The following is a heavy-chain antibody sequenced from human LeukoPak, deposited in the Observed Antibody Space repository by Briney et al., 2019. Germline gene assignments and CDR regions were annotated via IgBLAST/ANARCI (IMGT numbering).Heavy chain of an antibody. D-gene: IGHD2-2*03. J-gene: IGHJ6*03. Sequence: GESLKISCKGSGYSFTSYWIGWVRQMPGKGLEWMGIIYPGDSDTRYSPSFQGQVTISADKSISTAYLQWSSLKASDTVMYYCARHVGIVVVPAAMPTYYYMDVWGKGTTVTVSS. CDR2: IYPGDSDT. V-gene: IGHV5-51*01. CDR1: GYSFTSYW. CDR3: ARHVGIVVVPAAMPTYYYMDV.